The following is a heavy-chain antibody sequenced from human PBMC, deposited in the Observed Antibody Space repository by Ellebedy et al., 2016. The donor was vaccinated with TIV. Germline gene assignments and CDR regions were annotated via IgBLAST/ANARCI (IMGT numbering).Heavy chain of an antibody. CDR2: ISSNGGST. V-gene: IGHV3-64*01. D-gene: IGHD3-10*01. J-gene: IGHJ6*02. CDR1: GFTFSSYA. Sequence: PGGSLRLSCAASGFTFSSYAMHWVRQAPGKGLEYVSAISSNGGSTYYANSVKGRFTISRDNSKNTLYLQMGSLRAEDMAVYYCARRVREYGMDVWGQGTTVTVSS. CDR3: ARRVREYGMDV.